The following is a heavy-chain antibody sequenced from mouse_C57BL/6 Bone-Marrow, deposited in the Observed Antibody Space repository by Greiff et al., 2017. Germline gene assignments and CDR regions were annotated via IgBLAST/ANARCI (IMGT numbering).Heavy chain of an antibody. CDR1: GYTFPSYW. J-gene: IGHJ2*01. D-gene: IGHD2-10*02. Sequence: QVQLQQPGAELVKPGASVKMSCKASGYTFPSYWITWVKQRPGQGLEWLGDIYTGRGSTNYNEKFKSQATLTVDPSSSTAYMQLSSVTSEDSAVYYCARERGYGNYYVDDWGQGTTLTVSS. CDR3: ARERGYGNYYVDD. CDR2: IYTGRGST. V-gene: IGHV1-55*01.